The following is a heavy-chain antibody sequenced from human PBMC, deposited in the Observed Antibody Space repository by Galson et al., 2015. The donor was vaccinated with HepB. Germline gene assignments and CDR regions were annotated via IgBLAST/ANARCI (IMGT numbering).Heavy chain of an antibody. CDR2: IRSKANSYAT. J-gene: IGHJ6*03. CDR1: GFTFSGSA. CDR3: TRPGYYYMDV. Sequence: SLRLSCAASGFTFSGSAMHWVRQASGKGLEWVGRIRSKANSYATAYAASVKGRFTISRDDSKNTAYLQMNSLKTEDTAVYYCTRPGYYYMDVWGKGTTVTVSS. V-gene: IGHV3-73*01.